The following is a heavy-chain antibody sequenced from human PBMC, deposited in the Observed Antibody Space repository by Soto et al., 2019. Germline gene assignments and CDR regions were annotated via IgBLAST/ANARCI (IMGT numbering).Heavy chain of an antibody. J-gene: IGHJ4*02. CDR3: TREGSTGGFDY. V-gene: IGHV4-59*01. D-gene: IGHD2-8*02. CDR1: GGSISSYY. CDR2: IYYTGTT. Sequence: SETLSLTCTVSGGSISSYYWSWIRQPPGKGLEWIGYIYYTGTTNYNPSLKSRVTISVDTSKNQFSLKLSSVTTADTAVYYCTREGSTGGFDYWGQGNMVTVSS.